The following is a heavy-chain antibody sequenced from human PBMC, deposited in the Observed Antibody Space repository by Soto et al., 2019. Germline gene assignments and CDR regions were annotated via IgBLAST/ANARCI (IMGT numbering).Heavy chain of an antibody. Sequence: GGSLRLSCAASGFTFSSYGMHWVRQAPGKGLEWVAVIWYDGSNKYYADSVKGRFTISRDNSKNTLYLQMNSLRAEDTAVYYCARALPRFGELSCYYYMDVWGKGTTVTVSS. V-gene: IGHV3-33*01. CDR3: ARALPRFGELSCYYYMDV. J-gene: IGHJ6*03. D-gene: IGHD3-10*01. CDR2: IWYDGSNK. CDR1: GFTFSSYG.